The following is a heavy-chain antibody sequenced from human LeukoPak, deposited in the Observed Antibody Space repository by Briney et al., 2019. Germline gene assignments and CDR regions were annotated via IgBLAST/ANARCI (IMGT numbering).Heavy chain of an antibody. CDR1: GGSISSYY. CDR2: IYYSGST. J-gene: IGHJ4*02. V-gene: IGHV4-59*01. CDR3: ARGRIQLWSQFDY. Sequence: SETLSLTCTVSGGSISSYYWSWIRQPPGKGLEWIGYIYYSGSTNYNPSLKSQVTISVDTSKNQFSLKLSSVTAADTAVYYCARGRIQLWSQFDYWGQGTLVTVSS. D-gene: IGHD5-18*01.